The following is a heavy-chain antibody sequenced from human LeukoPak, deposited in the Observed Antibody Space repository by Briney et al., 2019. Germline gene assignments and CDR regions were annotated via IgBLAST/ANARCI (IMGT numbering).Heavy chain of an antibody. V-gene: IGHV1-2*02. Sequence: GASVKVSCKDSGYTFTGHYMHWVRQAPGQGLEWMGWINPNSGGTNYAQKFQGRVTMTRDTSISTAYMELSRLRSDNTAVYYCARRPRGGAVWFDPWGQGTLVTVSS. CDR3: ARRPRGGAVWFDP. CDR1: GYTFTGHY. CDR2: INPNSGGT. J-gene: IGHJ5*02. D-gene: IGHD3-10*01.